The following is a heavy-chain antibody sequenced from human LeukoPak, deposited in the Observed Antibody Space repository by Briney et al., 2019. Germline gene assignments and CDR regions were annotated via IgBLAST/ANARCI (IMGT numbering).Heavy chain of an antibody. V-gene: IGHV1-46*01. CDR3: ARDRSGYDVFDY. J-gene: IGHJ4*02. Sequence: ASVKVSCKASGYTFTSYYMHWVRQARGQGLEWMGIINPSVGTSNYAQTFQGRVAMTRDTSTSTVYIELSSLRSEDTAVYYCARDRSGYDVFDYWGQGTLVTVSS. D-gene: IGHD3-3*01. CDR1: GYTFTSYY. CDR2: INPSVGTS.